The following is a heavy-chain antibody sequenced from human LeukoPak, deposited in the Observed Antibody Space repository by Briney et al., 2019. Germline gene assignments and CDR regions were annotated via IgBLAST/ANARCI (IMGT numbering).Heavy chain of an antibody. CDR1: GFTFRSYA. CDR2: ISGSGGST. Sequence: GGSLRLSCAASGFTFRSYAMSWVRQAPGKGLEWVSAISGSGGSTYYADSVKGRFTISINNSKTTMYLQMNSLSAEDTAVYSWAKRGRQVGDSSGYHFDYWGQGTLVTVSS. V-gene: IGHV3-23*01. CDR3: AKRGRQVGDSSGYHFDY. J-gene: IGHJ4*02. D-gene: IGHD3-22*01.